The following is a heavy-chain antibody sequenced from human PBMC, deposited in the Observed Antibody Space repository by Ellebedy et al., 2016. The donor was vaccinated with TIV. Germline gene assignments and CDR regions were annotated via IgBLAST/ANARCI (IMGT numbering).Heavy chain of an antibody. CDR3: TTGITPFLYSSGGWTPGH. D-gene: IGHD2-15*01. CDR2: IKSKTYGGTT. CDR1: GFTFSNAW. J-gene: IGHJ4*02. V-gene: IGHV3-15*01. Sequence: PGGSLRLSCAASGFTFSNAWMSWVRQAPGKGLEWVGRIKSKTYGGTTDYAAPVKGRFTFSRDDSKNTLYLQMHSLKTEDTAVYYCTTGITPFLYSSGGWTPGHWGQGTLVTVSS.